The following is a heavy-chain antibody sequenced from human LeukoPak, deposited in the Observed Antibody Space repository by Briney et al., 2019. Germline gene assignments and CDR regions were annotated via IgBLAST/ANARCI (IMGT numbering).Heavy chain of an antibody. Sequence: GGSLRLSCAASGFTFNNYWTTWVRQAPGKGLEWVATIKKDGSERYYVDSVKGRFTISRDNAENSLYLEMNSLRAEDTAVYYCARDVVATTGLQFDYWGQGTLVTVSS. CDR1: GFTFNNYW. CDR3: ARDVVATTGLQFDY. D-gene: IGHD1-1*01. CDR2: IKKDGSER. J-gene: IGHJ4*02. V-gene: IGHV3-7*01.